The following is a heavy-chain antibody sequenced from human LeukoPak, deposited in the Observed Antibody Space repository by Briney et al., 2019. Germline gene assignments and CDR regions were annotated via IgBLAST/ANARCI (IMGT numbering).Heavy chain of an antibody. CDR1: GDSITNHY. CDR3: ARGAAQFDY. J-gene: IGHJ4*02. D-gene: IGHD6-13*01. CDR2: IYYSGSI. Sequence: PSETLSLTCIVSGDSITNHYWSLIRRPPGKGLEWIGYIYYSGSINYNPSLKSRVTISVDTSRNQFSMKLNSVTPEDTAVYYCARGAAQFDYWGQGTLVTVSS. V-gene: IGHV4-59*11.